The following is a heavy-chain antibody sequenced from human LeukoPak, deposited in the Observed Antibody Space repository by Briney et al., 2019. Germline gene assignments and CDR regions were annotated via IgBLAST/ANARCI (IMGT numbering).Heavy chain of an antibody. J-gene: IGHJ4*02. CDR1: GFTFGSYA. CDR3: AKDPYSGYDWLDY. V-gene: IGHV3-23*01. D-gene: IGHD5-12*01. CDR2: ISGSGGST. Sequence: GGSLRLSCAASGFTFGSYAMSWVRQAPGKGLEWVSAISGSGGSTYYADSVRGRFTISRDNSKNTLYLQMNSLRAEDTAVYYCAKDPYSGYDWLDYWGQGTLVTVSS.